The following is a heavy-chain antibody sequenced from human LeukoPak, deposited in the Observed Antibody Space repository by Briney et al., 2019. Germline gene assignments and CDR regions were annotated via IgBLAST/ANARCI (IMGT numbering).Heavy chain of an antibody. CDR2: IYYSGST. CDR1: GGSISSYY. J-gene: IGHJ4*02. D-gene: IGHD6-25*01. V-gene: IGHV4-59*01. CDR3: ARLIAAAADFDY. Sequence: SETLSLTCTVSGGSISSYYWSWIRQPPGKGLEWIGYIYYSGSTNYNPSLKSRVTISVDTSKNQFSLKLSSVTAADTAVYYRARLIAAAADFDYWGQGTLVTVSS.